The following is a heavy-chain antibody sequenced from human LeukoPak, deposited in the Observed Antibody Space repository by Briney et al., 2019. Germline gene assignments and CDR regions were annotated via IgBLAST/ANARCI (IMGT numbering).Heavy chain of an antibody. J-gene: IGHJ4*02. CDR2: IYHSGSA. Sequence: SETLSLTCAVSGGSISSSNWWSWVRQPPGKGLEWIGEIYHSGSANYNPSLKSRVTISVDKSKKQFSLKLGSVTAADTAVYYCARELTDYSGYDPFDYWGQGTLVTVSS. CDR3: ARELTDYSGYDPFDY. V-gene: IGHV4-4*02. D-gene: IGHD5-12*01. CDR1: GGSISSSNW.